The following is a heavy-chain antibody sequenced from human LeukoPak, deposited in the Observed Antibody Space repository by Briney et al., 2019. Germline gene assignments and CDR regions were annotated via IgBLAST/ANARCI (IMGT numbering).Heavy chain of an antibody. Sequence: PGGSLRLSCATSGFIFSHYAMHWVRQAPGKGLEWVAVIWSDSTNKYYSDAVKGRFAISRDNSKNTLYLQMNSLRAEDTAVYYCAKVPWYGDRPTQYFQHWGQGTLVTVSS. CDR1: GFIFSHYA. CDR3: AKVPWYGDRPTQYFQH. J-gene: IGHJ1*01. V-gene: IGHV3-30*02. CDR2: IWSDSTNK. D-gene: IGHD4-17*01.